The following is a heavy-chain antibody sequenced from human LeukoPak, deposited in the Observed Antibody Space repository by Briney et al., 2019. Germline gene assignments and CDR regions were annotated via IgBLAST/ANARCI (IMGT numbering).Heavy chain of an antibody. CDR2: ISSYSSTI. Sequence: GGSLRLSCAASGFTFSSYEMNWVRQAPGKGLEWVSYISSYSSTIYYADSVKGRFTISRDSAKNSLYLQMNNLRAEDMAVYYCAKAEGYNSNWGQGTLVTVSS. D-gene: IGHD6-13*01. CDR3: AKAEGYNSN. V-gene: IGHV3-48*03. J-gene: IGHJ4*02. CDR1: GFTFSSYE.